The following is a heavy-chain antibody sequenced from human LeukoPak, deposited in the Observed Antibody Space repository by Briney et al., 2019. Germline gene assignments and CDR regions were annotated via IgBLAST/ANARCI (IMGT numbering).Heavy chain of an antibody. Sequence: GGSPRLSCAASGFTFSSYAMHWVRQAPGKGLEWVAVISYDGSDIQYADSVKGRFTISRDNSKNTLHLQMNSLRAEDTAVYYCARGGQWPYDYWGQGTLVTVSS. D-gene: IGHD6-19*01. CDR2: ISYDGSDI. CDR3: ARGGQWPYDY. CDR1: GFTFSSYA. V-gene: IGHV3-30*03. J-gene: IGHJ4*02.